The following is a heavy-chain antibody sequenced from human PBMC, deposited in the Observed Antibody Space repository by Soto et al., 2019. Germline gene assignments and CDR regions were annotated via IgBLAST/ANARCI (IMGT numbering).Heavy chain of an antibody. CDR1: GFTVSSNY. D-gene: IGHD3-10*01. J-gene: IGHJ6*02. V-gene: IGHV3-53*04. Sequence: EVQLVESGGGLVQPGGSLRLSCAASGFTVSSNYMSWVRQAPGKGLEWVSVIYSGGSTYYADSVKGRFTISRHNSKNTLYLQMNSLRAEDTAVYYCARDLGSYGSAYYYGMDVWGQGTTVTVSS. CDR3: ARDLGSYGSAYYYGMDV. CDR2: IYSGGST.